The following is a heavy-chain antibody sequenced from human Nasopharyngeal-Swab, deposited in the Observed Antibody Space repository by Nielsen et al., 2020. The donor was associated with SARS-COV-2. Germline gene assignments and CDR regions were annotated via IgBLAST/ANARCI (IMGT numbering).Heavy chain of an antibody. CDR3: ARTIIAAAEGYFDY. CDR1: GGSISSGSYY. Sequence: SETLSLTCTVSGGSISSGSYYWSWIRQPAGKGLEWIGRILTNGSTNYNPSLKSRVTISVDTSKNQFSLKLSSVTAADTAVYYCARTIIAAAEGYFDYWGQGTLVTVSS. D-gene: IGHD6-13*01. V-gene: IGHV4-61*02. CDR2: ILTNGST. J-gene: IGHJ4*02.